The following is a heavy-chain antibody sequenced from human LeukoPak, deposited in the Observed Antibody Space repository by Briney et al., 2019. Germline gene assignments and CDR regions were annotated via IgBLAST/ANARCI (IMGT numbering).Heavy chain of an antibody. V-gene: IGHV4-34*01. CDR2: INHSGST. J-gene: IGHJ4*02. D-gene: IGHD3-3*01. CDR3: ATGYDFWSGYYSY. Sequence: SETLSLTRAVYGGSFSGYYWSWIRQPPGKGLEWIGEINHSGSTNYNPSLKSRVTISVDTSKNQFSLKLSSVTAADTAVYYCATGYDFWSGYYSYWGQGTLVTVSS. CDR1: GGSFSGYY.